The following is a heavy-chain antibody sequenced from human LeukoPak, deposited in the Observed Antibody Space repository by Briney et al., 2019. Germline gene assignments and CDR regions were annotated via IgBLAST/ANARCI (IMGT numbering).Heavy chain of an antibody. CDR2: INPNSGGT. D-gene: IGHD3-22*01. J-gene: IGHJ5*02. Sequence: ASVKVSCKASGYTFTGYYMHWVRQAPGQGLEWMGWINPNSGGTNYAQKFQGRVTITRDTSISTAYMELSRLRSDDTAVYYCARDRITMIVVVETNWFDPWGQGTLVTVSS. V-gene: IGHV1-2*02. CDR3: ARDRITMIVVVETNWFDP. CDR1: GYTFTGYY.